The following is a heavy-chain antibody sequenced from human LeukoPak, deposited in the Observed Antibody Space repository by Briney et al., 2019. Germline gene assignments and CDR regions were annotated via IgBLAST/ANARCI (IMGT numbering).Heavy chain of an antibody. D-gene: IGHD3-22*01. CDR1: GFYISSSSYY. J-gene: IGHJ4*02. CDR3: ARDKYYYDSSGYYYFDY. V-gene: IGHV4-39*07. Sequence: SESLSLTCTVSGFYISSSSYYWGCFRQPPWKGLEWIGSIYYSGSTYYNPSLKSRVTISVDMSKNHFSLKLSFVTAADTAVYYCARDKYYYDSSGYYYFDYWGQGTLVTVSS. CDR2: IYYSGST.